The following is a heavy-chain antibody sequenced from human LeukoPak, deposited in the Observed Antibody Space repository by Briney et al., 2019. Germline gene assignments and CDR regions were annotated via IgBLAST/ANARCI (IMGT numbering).Heavy chain of an antibody. J-gene: IGHJ4*02. CDR3: ARDLGSDFWSGYYMGSFDY. CDR1: GFTFSGYE. CDR2: IISGGSTI. D-gene: IGHD3-3*01. V-gene: IGHV3-48*03. Sequence: GGALRLSCAASGFTFSGYEMNWVRQAPGKGLEWVSYIISGGSTIYYADSVKGRFTISRDNAKNSLYLQMNRLRAEDTAVYYCARDLGSDFWSGYYMGSFDYWGQGTLVTVSS.